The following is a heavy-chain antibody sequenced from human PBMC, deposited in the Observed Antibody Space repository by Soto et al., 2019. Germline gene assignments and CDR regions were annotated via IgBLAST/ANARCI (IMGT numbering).Heavy chain of an antibody. Sequence: ASVKVSCKASGYIFTRLFMHWVRQAPGQGLEWMGWINPLSGDINYAQEFQGRVTMTRGTSITTAYMEWTRLRSDDTALYYCAVIEMTTIAWGQGTRVTVSS. V-gene: IGHV1-2*02. D-gene: IGHD4-4*01. CDR1: GYIFTRLF. CDR2: INPLSGDI. CDR3: AVIEMTTIA. J-gene: IGHJ4*02.